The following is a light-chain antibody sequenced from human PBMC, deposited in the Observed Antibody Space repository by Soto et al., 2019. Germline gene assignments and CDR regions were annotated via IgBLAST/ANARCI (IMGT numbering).Light chain of an antibody. Sequence: QSALTQPASVSGSPGQSITISCTGTSSDIGNYNYVSWYRQHPGKAPKLMIYEVSNRPSGVSNRFFGSKSGNTASLTISGLQAEDEADYYCSSYSTTSTLVFGGGTKLTVL. CDR1: SSDIGNYNY. J-gene: IGLJ2*01. CDR3: SSYSTTSTLV. CDR2: EVS. V-gene: IGLV2-14*01.